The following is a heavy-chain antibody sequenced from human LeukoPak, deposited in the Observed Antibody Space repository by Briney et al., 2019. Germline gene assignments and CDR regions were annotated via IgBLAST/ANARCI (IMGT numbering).Heavy chain of an antibody. V-gene: IGHV4-59*01. Sequence: PSETLSLTCTVSGGSISSYYWSWIRQPPGKGLEWIGYIYYSGSTNYNPSLKSRVTISVDTSKNQFSLKLSSVTAADTAVYYCARGMTTAAGDFDYWGQGPLVTVSS. CDR3: ARGMTTAAGDFDY. J-gene: IGHJ4*02. CDR2: IYYSGST. D-gene: IGHD4-11*01. CDR1: GGSISSYY.